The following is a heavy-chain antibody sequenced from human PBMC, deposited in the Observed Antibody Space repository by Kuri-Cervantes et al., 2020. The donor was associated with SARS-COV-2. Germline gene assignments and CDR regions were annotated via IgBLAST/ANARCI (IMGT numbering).Heavy chain of an antibody. V-gene: IGHV3-48*01. CDR1: GFTFSDAW. D-gene: IGHD1-1*01. Sequence: GESLKISCAASGFTFSDAWMTWVRQAPGKGLEWVSYISSSSSTIYYADSVKGRFTISRDNAKNSLYLQMNSLRAEDTAVYYCARDWKAFDYWGQGTLVTVSS. CDR2: ISSSSSTI. J-gene: IGHJ4*02. CDR3: ARDWKAFDY.